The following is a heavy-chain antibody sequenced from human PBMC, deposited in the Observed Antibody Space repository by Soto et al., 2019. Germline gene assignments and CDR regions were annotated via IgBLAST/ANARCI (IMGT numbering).Heavy chain of an antibody. V-gene: IGHV1-69*06. CDR2: IIPIFGTA. CDR3: ARDHYCGGGDCYGGWFNFDY. CDR1: GGTFSSYA. Sequence: GASVKVSCKASGGTFSSYAISWVRQAPGQGLEWMGGIIPIFGTANYAQKFQGRVTITADKSTSTAYMELSSLRSEDTAVYYCARDHYCGGGDCYGGWFNFDYWGQGTLVTVSS. D-gene: IGHD2-21*02. J-gene: IGHJ4*02.